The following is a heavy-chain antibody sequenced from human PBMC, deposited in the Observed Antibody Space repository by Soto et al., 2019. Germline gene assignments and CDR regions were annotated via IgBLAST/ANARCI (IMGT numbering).Heavy chain of an antibody. D-gene: IGHD2-15*01. J-gene: IGHJ6*02. Sequence: PSETLSLTCTVSGVSISSGDYYWSWIRQPPGKGLEWIGYIYYSGSTYYNPSLKSRVTISVDTSKNQFSLKLSSVTAADTAVYYCARSTIVSEPSGMDVWGQGTTVTVSS. CDR3: ARSTIVSEPSGMDV. CDR1: GVSISSGDYY. V-gene: IGHV4-30-4*01. CDR2: IYYSGST.